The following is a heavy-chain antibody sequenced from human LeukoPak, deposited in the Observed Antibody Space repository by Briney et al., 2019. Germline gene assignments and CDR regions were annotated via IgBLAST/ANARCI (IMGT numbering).Heavy chain of an antibody. CDR2: INHSGST. Sequence: PGGSLRLSCAASGFTFSSYAMSWVRQPPGKGLEWIGEINHSGSTNYNPSLKSRVTISVDTSKNQFSLKLSSVTAADTAVYYCARAGGSSGWTKDIDYWGQGTLVTVSS. CDR3: ARAGGSSGWTKDIDY. CDR1: GFTFSSYA. J-gene: IGHJ4*02. V-gene: IGHV4-34*01. D-gene: IGHD6-19*01.